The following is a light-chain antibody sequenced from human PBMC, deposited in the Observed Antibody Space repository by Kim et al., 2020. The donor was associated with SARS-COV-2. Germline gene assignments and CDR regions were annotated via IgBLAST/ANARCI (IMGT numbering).Light chain of an antibody. CDR1: NIGSKS. Sequence: SYELTQPPSVSVAPGKTARITCGGNNIGSKSVPWYQQKPGQAPVLVIYYDSDRPSGIPERFSGSNSGNTATLTISRVEAGDEADYYCQVWDSSSDHRVFG. CDR2: YDS. J-gene: IGLJ3*02. CDR3: QVWDSSSDHRV. V-gene: IGLV3-21*04.